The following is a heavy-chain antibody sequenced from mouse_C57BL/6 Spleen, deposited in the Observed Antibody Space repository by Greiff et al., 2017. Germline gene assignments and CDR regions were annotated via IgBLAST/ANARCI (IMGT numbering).Heavy chain of an antibody. CDR3: AKGDYSATPYYFDS. D-gene: IGHD1-1*01. Sequence: QVQLQQSGPELVKPGASVKLSCKASGYTFTSYDINWVKQRPGQGLEWIGWIYPRDGSTKYNEKFKGKATLTVDTSSSTAYMELHSLTSEDSAVYFCAKGDYSATPYYFDSWGQGTTLTVSS. CDR2: IYPRDGST. CDR1: GYTFTSYD. V-gene: IGHV1-85*01. J-gene: IGHJ2*01.